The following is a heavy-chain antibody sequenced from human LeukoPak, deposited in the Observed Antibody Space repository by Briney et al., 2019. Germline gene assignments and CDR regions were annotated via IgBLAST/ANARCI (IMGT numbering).Heavy chain of an antibody. D-gene: IGHD3-22*01. CDR3: ATAYYDSSGYYPNWFDP. CDR1: GFTFSSYW. V-gene: IGHV3-7*02. CDR2: VKHDGSDK. J-gene: IGHJ5*02. Sequence: PGGSLRLSCVASGFTFSSYWMTWVRQAPGKGLEWVANVKHDGSDKYYVDSVKGRFTISRDNAKNTLYLQMNSLRAEDTAVYYCATAYYDSSGYYPNWFDPWGQGTLVTVSS.